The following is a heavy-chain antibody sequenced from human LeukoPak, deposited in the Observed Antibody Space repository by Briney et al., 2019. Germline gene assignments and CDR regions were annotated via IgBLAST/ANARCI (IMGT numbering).Heavy chain of an antibody. J-gene: IGHJ5*02. D-gene: IGHD2-15*01. Sequence: GGSLRLSCAASGFTFGSHWMNWVRQAPGKGPVWVSRINGDGSTTVYADSVQGRFSISRDNAKSTLYLHMNSLRAEDTAVYYCAREGGGYCSGINCWKWFDPWGQGTLSPSPQ. CDR3: AREGGGYCSGINCWKWFDP. V-gene: IGHV3-74*01. CDR2: INGDGSTT. CDR1: GFTFGSHW.